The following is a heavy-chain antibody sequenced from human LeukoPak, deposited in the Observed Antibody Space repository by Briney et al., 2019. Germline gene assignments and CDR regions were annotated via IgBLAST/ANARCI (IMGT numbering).Heavy chain of an antibody. J-gene: IGHJ4*02. Sequence: PGGSLRLSCAASGFMYSGFDMSWVRQAPGKGLEWVSYISSGSSTMYYAESVKGRFTISRDNAKTSLFLQMNGLRDEDTAVYCCVRERGFRGSYYYDHWGQGALVTVSS. CDR3: VRERGFRGSYYYDH. V-gene: IGHV3-48*02. CDR1: GFMYSGFD. CDR2: ISSGSSTM. D-gene: IGHD1-26*01.